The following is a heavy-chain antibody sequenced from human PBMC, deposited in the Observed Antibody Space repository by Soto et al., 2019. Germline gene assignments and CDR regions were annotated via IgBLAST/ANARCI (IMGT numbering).Heavy chain of an antibody. V-gene: IGHV1-18*01. D-gene: IGHD6-19*01. Sequence: ASVKVSCKASGYTFTSYGISWVRQAPGQGREWMGWISAYNGNTNYAQKLQGRVTMTTDTSTSTAYMELRSLRSDDTAVYYCARVASASGWNKTGDYFDSSGQGTLVTVSS. CDR1: GYTFTSYG. CDR2: ISAYNGNT. CDR3: ARVASASGWNKTGDYFDS. J-gene: IGHJ4*02.